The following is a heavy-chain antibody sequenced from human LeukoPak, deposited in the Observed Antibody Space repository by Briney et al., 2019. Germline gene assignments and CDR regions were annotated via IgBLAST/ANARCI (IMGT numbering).Heavy chain of an antibody. CDR2: ISGSGGST. Sequence: GGPLRLSCAASEFTFSSYAMSWVRQAPGKALEWVSAISGSGGSTYYADSVKGRFTISRDNSKNTLYLQMNNLRAEDTDVYYCAKGYSSSWYYFDYWGQGALVTASS. J-gene: IGHJ4*02. D-gene: IGHD6-13*01. CDR3: AKGYSSSWYYFDY. CDR1: EFTFSSYA. V-gene: IGHV3-23*01.